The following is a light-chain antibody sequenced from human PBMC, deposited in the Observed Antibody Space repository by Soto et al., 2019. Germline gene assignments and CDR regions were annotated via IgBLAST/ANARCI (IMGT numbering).Light chain of an antibody. CDR2: DDN. CDR3: ATWDGSLSAGV. V-gene: IGLV1-51*01. CDR1: GSNIGSYY. J-gene: IGLJ2*01. Sequence: QSVLTQPPSVSAAPGQMVAIACSGSGSNIGSYYVSWYQHVPGTAPKHLIYDDNKRPSGIPGRFSASKSGTSAFLGITGLQTGDEADYYCATWDGSLSAGVFGGGTKLTVL.